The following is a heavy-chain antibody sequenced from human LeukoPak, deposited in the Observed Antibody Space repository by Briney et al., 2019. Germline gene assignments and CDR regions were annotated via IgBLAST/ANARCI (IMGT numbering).Heavy chain of an antibody. J-gene: IGHJ4*02. D-gene: IGHD3-3*01. Sequence: SETLSLTCAVYGGSFSGYYWRWVRQPPGKGLEWIGEINHSGSTNYNPSLKSRVTISVDTSKNQLSLKLSSVTAADTAVYYCARGLDFWSGYHFDYWGQGTLVTVSS. CDR2: INHSGST. V-gene: IGHV4-34*01. CDR3: ARGLDFWSGYHFDY. CDR1: GGSFSGYY.